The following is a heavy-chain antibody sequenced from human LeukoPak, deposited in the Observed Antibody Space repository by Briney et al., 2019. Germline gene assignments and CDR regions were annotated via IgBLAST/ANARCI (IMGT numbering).Heavy chain of an antibody. CDR2: ISSSSSYI. CDR1: GFTFSSYS. CDR3: ARDHSSGYPYYFDY. Sequence: GGSLRLSCAASGFTFSSYSMNWVRQAPGEGLEWVSSISSSSSYIYYADSVKGRFTISRDNAKNSLYLQMNSLRAEDTAVYYCARDHSSGYPYYFDYWGQGTLVTVSS. J-gene: IGHJ4*02. V-gene: IGHV3-21*01. D-gene: IGHD3-22*01.